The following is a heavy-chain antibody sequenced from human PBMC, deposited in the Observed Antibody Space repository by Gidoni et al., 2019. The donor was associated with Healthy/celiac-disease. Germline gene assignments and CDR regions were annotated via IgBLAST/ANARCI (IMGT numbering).Heavy chain of an antibody. V-gene: IGHV1-3*01. CDR1: GYTFTSYA. CDR2: LNAGNGNT. D-gene: IGHD1-26*01. Sequence: QVQLVQSGAEVKKPGASVKVSCKASGYTFTSYAMHWVRQAPGQRLEWMGWLNAGNGNTKYSQKFQGRVTITRDTSASTAYMELSSLRSEDTAVYYCARWWSGGSRDWGQGTLVTVSS. J-gene: IGHJ4*02. CDR3: ARWWSGGSRD.